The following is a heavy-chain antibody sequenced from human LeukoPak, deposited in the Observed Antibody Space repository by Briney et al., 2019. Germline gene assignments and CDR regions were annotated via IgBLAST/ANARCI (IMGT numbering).Heavy chain of an antibody. Sequence: GGSLRLSCAASGFSFSSYAMHWVRQAPAKGLEWVSFMSYDGTKEHYADSVKGRFTISRDNSMNTLYLQINSLGPEDTAVYYCAKDRYGSGNNYLDAWGQGTLVTVSS. CDR2: MSYDGTKE. J-gene: IGHJ4*02. CDR1: GFSFSSYA. CDR3: AKDRYGSGNNYLDA. V-gene: IGHV3-30*18. D-gene: IGHD3-10*01.